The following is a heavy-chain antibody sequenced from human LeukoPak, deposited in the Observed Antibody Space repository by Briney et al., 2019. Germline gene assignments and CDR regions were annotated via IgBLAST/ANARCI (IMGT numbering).Heavy chain of an antibody. CDR2: IYYSGRT. V-gene: IGHV4-59*01. D-gene: IGHD1-1*01. CDR3: ARDPRGGTSRDNWFDP. Sequence: AETLSLTCTVSGGSISSYYWSWVRQPPGKGLEWMGYIYYSGRTNYNPSLKSRVTISVDPSHNPFSLKLNSVTAADTAVYYCARDPRGGTSRDNWFDPWGQGTLVTVSS. CDR1: GGSISSYY. J-gene: IGHJ5*02.